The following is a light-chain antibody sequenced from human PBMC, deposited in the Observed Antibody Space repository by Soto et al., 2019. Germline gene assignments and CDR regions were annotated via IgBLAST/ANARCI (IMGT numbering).Light chain of an antibody. Sequence: QAVVTQPPSASGSPGQSVTISCTGTSSDVGGYNYVSWYQQHPGKAPKLMIYEVSKRPSGVPDRFSGSKSGNTASLTVSGLQAEVEADYYCSSYAGSNNLGVFGGGTKLTVL. CDR3: SSYAGSNNLGV. J-gene: IGLJ2*01. V-gene: IGLV2-8*01. CDR1: SSDVGGYNY. CDR2: EVS.